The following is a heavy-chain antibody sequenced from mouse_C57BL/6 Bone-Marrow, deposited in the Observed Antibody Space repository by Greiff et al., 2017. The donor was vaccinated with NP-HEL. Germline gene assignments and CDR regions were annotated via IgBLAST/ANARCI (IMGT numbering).Heavy chain of an antibody. CDR1: GFSLTSYG. CDR3: ASHYDGYFPFAY. CDR2: IWSGGST. V-gene: IGHV2-2*01. J-gene: IGHJ3*01. Sequence: VQLQESGPGLVQPSQSLSITCTVSGFSLTSYGVHWVRQSPGKGLAWLGVIWSGGSTDYNAAFISRLSISKDNSKSQVFFKMNSLQADDTAIYYCASHYDGYFPFAYWGQGTLVTVSA. D-gene: IGHD2-3*01.